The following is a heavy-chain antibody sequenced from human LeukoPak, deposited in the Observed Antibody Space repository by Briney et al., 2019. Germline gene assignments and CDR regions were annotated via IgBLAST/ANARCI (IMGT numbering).Heavy chain of an antibody. CDR2: ISNDSVDK. V-gene: IGHV3-11*04. CDR1: GFMFSDYY. Sequence: GGSLRLSCVGSGFMFSDYYMSWIRQAPGKGLEWVSYISNDSVDKYYVDSVRGRFTISVDNAKKSMYLQMSGLRVEDTAVYYCARRDWVSGAVRAFDIWGQGTMVTVSS. D-gene: IGHD3-3*01. J-gene: IGHJ3*02. CDR3: ARRDWVSGAVRAFDI.